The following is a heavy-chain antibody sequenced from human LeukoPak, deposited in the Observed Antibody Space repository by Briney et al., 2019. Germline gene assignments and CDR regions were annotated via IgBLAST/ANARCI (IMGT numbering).Heavy chain of an antibody. V-gene: IGHV3-9*01. D-gene: IGHD3-10*01. J-gene: IGHJ4*02. Sequence: GRSLRLSCAASGFTFDDYAMHWVRQAPGKGLEWVSSISWNSGSIGYADSVKGRFTISRDNAKNSLYLQMNSLRAEDTALYYCAKGSGELTRSCPGVWGQGTLVTVSS. CDR3: AKGSGELTRSCPGV. CDR2: ISWNSGSI. CDR1: GFTFDDYA.